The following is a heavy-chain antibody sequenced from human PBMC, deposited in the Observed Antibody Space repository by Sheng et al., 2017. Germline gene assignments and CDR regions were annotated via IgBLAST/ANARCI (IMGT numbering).Heavy chain of an antibody. J-gene: IGHJ5*02. V-gene: IGHV4-34*01. Sequence: QVQLQQWGAGLLKPSETLSLTCAVYGGSFSGYYWSWIRQPPGKGLEWIGEINHSGSTNYNPSLKSRVTISVDTSKNQFSLKLSSVTAADTAVYYCARGRASIAARPGDWWFDPWGQGTLVTVSS. CDR1: GGSFSGYY. CDR3: ARGRASIAARPGDWWFDP. CDR2: INHSGST. D-gene: IGHD6-6*01.